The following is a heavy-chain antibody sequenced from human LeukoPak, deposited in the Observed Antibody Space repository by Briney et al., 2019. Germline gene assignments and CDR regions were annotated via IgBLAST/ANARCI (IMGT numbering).Heavy chain of an antibody. Sequence: SETLSLTCTVSGGSVSSGSYFWRWIRQPPGRGLEWIGYIYYSGSTNYNPSLKSRVTIAVDTSKNQFSLKLSSVTAADTAVYYCARVYYDSSGYNFDYWGQGTLVTVSS. J-gene: IGHJ4*02. CDR2: IYYSGST. D-gene: IGHD3-22*01. CDR3: ARVYYDSSGYNFDY. V-gene: IGHV4-61*01. CDR1: GGSVSSGSYF.